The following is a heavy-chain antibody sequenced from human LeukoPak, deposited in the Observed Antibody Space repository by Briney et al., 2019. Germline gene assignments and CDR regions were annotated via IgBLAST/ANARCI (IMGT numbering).Heavy chain of an antibody. V-gene: IGHV3-21*01. CDR3: ARDLSNIAAAGPFDP. Sequence: GSLRLSCAASGFTFSSYSMNWVRQAPGKGLEWVSSISSSSYIYYADSVKGRFTISRDNAKNSLYLQMNSLRAEDTAVYYCARDLSNIAAAGPFDPWGQGTLVTVSS. CDR2: ISSSSYI. J-gene: IGHJ5*02. CDR1: GFTFSSYS. D-gene: IGHD6-13*01.